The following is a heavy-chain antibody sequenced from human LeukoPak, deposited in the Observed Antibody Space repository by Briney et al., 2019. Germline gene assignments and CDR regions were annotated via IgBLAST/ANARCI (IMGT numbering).Heavy chain of an antibody. CDR3: ARGDIVGATYDY. CDR1: GGSISSYY. CDR2: IYYSGST. V-gene: IGHV4-59*01. D-gene: IGHD1-26*01. J-gene: IGHJ4*02. Sequence: SETLSLTCTVSGGSISSYYWSWIRQPPGKGLEWIGYIYYSGSTNYNPSLKSRVTILVDTSKNQFSLKLSSATAADTAVYYCARGDIVGATYDYWGQGTLVTVSS.